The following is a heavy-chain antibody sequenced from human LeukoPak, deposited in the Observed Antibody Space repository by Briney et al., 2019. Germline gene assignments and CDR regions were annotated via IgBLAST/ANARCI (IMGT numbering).Heavy chain of an antibody. CDR3: ARTPAEKWLVALDY. CDR1: GYSLRSSGVG. Sequence: SGPTLVNPTQTLTLTCTFSGYSLRSSGVGVAWIRQPPGKALEWLPLIYWDDDKRYSSSLKSRLTITKDTPKNQVVLTMTNMDPVDTATYYCARTPAEKWLVALDYWGQGTLVTVSS. V-gene: IGHV2-5*02. D-gene: IGHD6-19*01. J-gene: IGHJ4*02. CDR2: IYWDDDK.